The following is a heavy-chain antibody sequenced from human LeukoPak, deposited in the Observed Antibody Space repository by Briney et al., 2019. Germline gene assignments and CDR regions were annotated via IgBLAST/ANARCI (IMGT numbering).Heavy chain of an antibody. V-gene: IGHV4-59*08. CDR2: IYYSGST. CDR3: ARHVGSGTLGAFDI. J-gene: IGHJ3*02. CDR1: GGSISSYY. Sequence: SETLSLTCTVSGGSISSYYWSWSRQPPGKGLEWIANIYYSGSTNYNPSLKSRVTISVRTSKNQFSLKLSSVTATDTAVYYCARHVGSGTLGAFDIWGQGTMVTVSS. D-gene: IGHD3-10*01.